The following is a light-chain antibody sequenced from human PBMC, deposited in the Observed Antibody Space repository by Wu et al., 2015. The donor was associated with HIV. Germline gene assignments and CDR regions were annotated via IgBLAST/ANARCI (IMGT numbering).Light chain of an antibody. CDR1: QRISSW. CDR2: KAS. V-gene: IGKV1-5*03. CDR3: QQYNSYPYT. J-gene: IGKJ2*01. Sequence: DIQMTQSPSTLSASVGDRVTITCRASQRISSWLAWYQQKAGKAPKLLIYKASSLQFGVPSRFSGSGSGTEFTLTISSLQPDDFATYYCQQYNSYPYTFGQGTKLEIK.